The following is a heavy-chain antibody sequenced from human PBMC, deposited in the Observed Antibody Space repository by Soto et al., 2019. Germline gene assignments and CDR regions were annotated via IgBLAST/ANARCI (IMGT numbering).Heavy chain of an antibody. Sequence: GGSLRLSCAASGFTFSSYAMSWVRQAPGKGLEWVSAISGSGGSTYYADSVKGRFTISRDNSKNTLYLQMNSLRAEDTAVYYCAKAVRELLWFGELSRGVHYYYYGMDVWGQGTTVTVSS. V-gene: IGHV3-23*01. D-gene: IGHD3-10*01. CDR2: ISGSGGST. CDR3: AKAVRELLWFGELSRGVHYYYYGMDV. CDR1: GFTFSSYA. J-gene: IGHJ6*02.